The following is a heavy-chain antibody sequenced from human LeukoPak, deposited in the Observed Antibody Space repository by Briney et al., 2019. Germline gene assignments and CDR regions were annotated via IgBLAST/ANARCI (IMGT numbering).Heavy chain of an antibody. J-gene: IGHJ4*02. CDR3: ARLGEWGLVSGSFDY. V-gene: IGHV3-30*04. D-gene: IGHD3-10*01. CDR1: GFTFSSYA. Sequence: PGRSLRLSCAASGFTFSSYAMHWARQAPGKGLEWVAVISYDGSNKYHADSVKGRLTISRDNSKNTLYLQMNSLRAEDTAVYYCARLGEWGLVSGSFDYWGQGTLVTVSS. CDR2: ISYDGSNK.